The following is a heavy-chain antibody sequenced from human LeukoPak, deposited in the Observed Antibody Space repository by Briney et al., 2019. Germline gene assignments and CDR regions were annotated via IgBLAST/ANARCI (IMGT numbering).Heavy chain of an antibody. D-gene: IGHD3-22*01. Sequence: SETLSLTCAVCGGSFSGYYWSWIRQPPGKGLEWIGEINHSGSTNYNPSLKSRVTISVDTSKNQFSLKLSSVTAADTAVYYCARGPLDDSSGYYYDVYDYWGQGTLVTVSS. J-gene: IGHJ4*02. CDR3: ARGPLDDSSGYYYDVYDY. V-gene: IGHV4-34*01. CDR2: INHSGST. CDR1: GGSFSGYY.